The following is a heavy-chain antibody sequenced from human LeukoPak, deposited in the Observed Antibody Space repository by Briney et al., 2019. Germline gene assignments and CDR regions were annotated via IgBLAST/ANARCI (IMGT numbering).Heavy chain of an antibody. D-gene: IGHD4-23*01. V-gene: IGHV1-2*04. CDR1: GYTFTSYY. J-gene: IGHJ3*01. Sequence: ASVKVSCKASGYTFTSYYMHWVRQAPGQGLEWMGWILPNSGGTKYAQKFQGCVTMTRDTSISTVYMELSGLRFNDTAVYYCARDMSTRVTPISYAIDVWGQGTMVTVSS. CDR3: ARDMSTRVTPISYAIDV. CDR2: ILPNSGGT.